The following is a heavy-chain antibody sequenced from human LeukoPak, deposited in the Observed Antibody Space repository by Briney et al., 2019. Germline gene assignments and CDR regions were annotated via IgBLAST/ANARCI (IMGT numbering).Heavy chain of an antibody. Sequence: ASVKVSCKASGDTFVNYAVNWVRQAPGQRLEWMGWINAGNGNTKYSQNFQGRVTITRDASASTAYMELSSLRSEDMAIYYCARGIWTSHSVGYYFDNWGQGTLVTVSS. CDR2: INAGNGNT. D-gene: IGHD5/OR15-5a*01. CDR3: ARGIWTSHSVGYYFDN. V-gene: IGHV1-3*03. CDR1: GDTFVNYA. J-gene: IGHJ4*02.